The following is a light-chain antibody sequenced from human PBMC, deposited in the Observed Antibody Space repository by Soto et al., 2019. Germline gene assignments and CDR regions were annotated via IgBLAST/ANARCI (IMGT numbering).Light chain of an antibody. CDR3: QHLNNYPPFT. Sequence: IQLTQSPSSLSASVGDRVSITCRASQDIKTYLAWYQQKQGKAPKRLISGTFTLQSGVPSRFNGSGSGTDFTLTISRLQPEDFATYYCQHLNNYPPFTFGRGTKVDLE. V-gene: IGKV1-9*01. CDR1: QDIKTY. J-gene: IGKJ3*01. CDR2: GTF.